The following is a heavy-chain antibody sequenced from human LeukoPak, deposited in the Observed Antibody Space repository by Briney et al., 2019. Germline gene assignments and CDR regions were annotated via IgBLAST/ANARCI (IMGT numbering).Heavy chain of an antibody. CDR3: VRSYYGMDV. Sequence: GGSLRLSCAASGFTFRSYSMNWVRQAPGMGLEWVSSISTSSSHIYYADSVEGRFTISRDNAKTSLYLQMNSLRAEDTAVYYCVRSYYGMDVWGQGTTDSVSS. CDR2: ISTSSSHI. CDR1: GFTFRSYS. V-gene: IGHV3-21*01. J-gene: IGHJ6*02.